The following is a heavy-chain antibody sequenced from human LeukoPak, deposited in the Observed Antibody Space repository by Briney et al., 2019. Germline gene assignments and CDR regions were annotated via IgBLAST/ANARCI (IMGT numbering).Heavy chain of an antibody. J-gene: IGHJ4*02. Sequence: PSERLSLTCAVYGGSFRGYYWNGIRPPPGKGREGIGEINYYGSTKYTPSLKSRVTISGDTSKNQFSLRLISVTAADTAIYYCARAYRAHQTFHSYHFFDFWGRGTLVTVSS. CDR2: INYYGST. CDR3: ARAYRAHQTFHSYHFFDF. D-gene: IGHD5-18*01. V-gene: IGHV4-34*01. CDR1: GGSFRGYY.